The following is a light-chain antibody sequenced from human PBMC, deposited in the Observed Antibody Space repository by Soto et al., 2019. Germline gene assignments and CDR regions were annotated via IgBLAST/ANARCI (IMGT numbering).Light chain of an antibody. V-gene: IGLV2-14*01. CDR1: SSDVGTYIY. J-gene: IGLJ1*01. CDR3: SSYTSTSTPFV. CDR2: EVS. Sequence: QSALTQPASVSGSPGQSITISCTGTSSDVGTYIYVSWYQHHPGKAPKLMIYEVSHRPSGVSNRFSGSKSGHTASLTISGLQTEDEADYYCSSYTSTSTPFVFGTGTKVTVL.